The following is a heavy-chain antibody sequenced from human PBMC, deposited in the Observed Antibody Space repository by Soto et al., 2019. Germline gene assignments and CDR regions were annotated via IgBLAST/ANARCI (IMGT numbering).Heavy chain of an antibody. V-gene: IGHV1-3*01. CDR3: ARDMVRGLYPEYFQH. D-gene: IGHD3-10*01. CDR1: GYTFTSYA. Sequence: ASVKVSFKASGYTFTSYAMHWVRQAPGQRLEWMGWINAGNGNTKYSQKFQGRVTITRDTSASTAYMELNSLRAEDTAVYYCARDMVRGLYPEYFQHWGQGTLVTVSS. J-gene: IGHJ1*01. CDR2: INAGNGNT.